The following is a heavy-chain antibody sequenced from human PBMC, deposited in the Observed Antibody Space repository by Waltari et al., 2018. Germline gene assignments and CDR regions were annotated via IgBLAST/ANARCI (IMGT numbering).Heavy chain of an antibody. CDR1: GFTFSSYW. CDR3: ARDRIAVAGPVFDY. CDR2: IKQDGSEK. V-gene: IGHV3-7*04. Sequence: EVQLVESGGGLVQPGGSLRLSCAASGFTFSSYWMSWVRQAPGKGLEWVANIKQDGSEKYYVDSVKGGFTIARDNAKNSLYLQMNSLRAEDTAVYYCARDRIAVAGPVFDYWGQGTLVTVSS. J-gene: IGHJ4*02. D-gene: IGHD6-19*01.